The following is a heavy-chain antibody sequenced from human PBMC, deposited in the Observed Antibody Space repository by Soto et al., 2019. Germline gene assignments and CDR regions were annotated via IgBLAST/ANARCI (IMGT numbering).Heavy chain of an antibody. Sequence: GGSLRLSCAASGFTFINYAMTWVRQAPGEGLEWVSTISGNGANTHYADSVKGRFSISRDNSKNTLYIQMNSLRADDTAVYYCAKDYGSSRYFFDYWGQGALVTVSS. CDR2: ISGNGANT. CDR1: GFTFINYA. CDR3: AKDYGSSRYFFDY. V-gene: IGHV3-23*01. J-gene: IGHJ4*02. D-gene: IGHD6-19*01.